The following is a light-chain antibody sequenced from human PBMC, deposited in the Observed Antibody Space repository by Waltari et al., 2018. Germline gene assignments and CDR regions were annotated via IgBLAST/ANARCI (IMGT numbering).Light chain of an antibody. CDR3: QQYNVWPPIT. Sequence: EVVMTQSPATLSVSPGERATLSCRASQNIYTNLAWYQQSPGQPPRLLIYRASARASGIPGMFSGSGSGTEFTLTISSLQSEDSAVYYCQQYNVWPPITFGQGTRVEIK. J-gene: IGKJ5*01. CDR2: RAS. V-gene: IGKV3-15*01. CDR1: QNIYTN.